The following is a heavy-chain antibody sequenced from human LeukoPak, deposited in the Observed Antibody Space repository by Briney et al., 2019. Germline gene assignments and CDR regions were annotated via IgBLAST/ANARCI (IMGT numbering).Heavy chain of an antibody. CDR3: ARGDGSSSRYYYYGMDV. D-gene: IGHD6-6*01. Sequence: SQTLSLTCAISGDSVSSNSDAWNWIRQSPSRGLEWLGRTYYRSKWYNDYAVSVKSRIIINPDTSKDQFSLKLNSVTPEDTAVYYCARGDGSSSRYYYYGMDVWGQGTTVTVSS. V-gene: IGHV6-1*01. J-gene: IGHJ6*02. CDR2: TYYRSKWYN. CDR1: GDSVSSNSDA.